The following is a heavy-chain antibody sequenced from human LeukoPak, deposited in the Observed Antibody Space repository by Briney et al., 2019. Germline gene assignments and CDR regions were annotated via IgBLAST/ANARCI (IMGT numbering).Heavy chain of an antibody. D-gene: IGHD3-10*01. CDR1: GFTFNNAW. J-gene: IGHJ4*02. CDR2: IESKTDGGTT. CDR3: TTVRMGGYYGLFDY. Sequence: GGSLRLSCAASGFTFNNAWMSWVRQAPGKGLEWVGRIESKTDGGTTDYTAPVKGRFTISRDDSKNTLYLQMNTLKTEDTAVYYCTTVRMGGYYGLFDYWGQGTLVTVSS. V-gene: IGHV3-15*04.